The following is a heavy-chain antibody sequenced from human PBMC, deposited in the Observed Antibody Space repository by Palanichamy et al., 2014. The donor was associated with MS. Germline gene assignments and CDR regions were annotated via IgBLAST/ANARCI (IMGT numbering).Heavy chain of an antibody. J-gene: IGHJ4*02. V-gene: IGHV6-1*01. D-gene: IGHD3-16*01. CDR1: GDTVSRTNVP. Sequence: QVQLQESGPGLVKPSQTLSLTCAISGDTVSRTNVPWNWVRQSPSRGLEWLGRTYYRSNWYKDYADSVQGRITIDSDTSKNQVSLQLRSVTPEDTAVYYCVRGWGNIAFDYWGQGSLVTASS. CDR2: TYYRSNWYK. CDR3: VRGWGNIAFDY.